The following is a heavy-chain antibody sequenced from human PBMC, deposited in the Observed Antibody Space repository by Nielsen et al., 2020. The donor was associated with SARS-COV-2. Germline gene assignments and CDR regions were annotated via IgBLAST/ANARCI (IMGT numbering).Heavy chain of an antibody. J-gene: IGHJ4*02. CDR3: ARSLYGDYGIDS. V-gene: IGHV3-21*01. Sequence: WIRQPPGEGLEWVSSVSGTSRYIYYADSVKGRFPIPRDNAKNSLYLEMNSLRVEDTAVYYCARSLYGDYGIDSWGQGTLVTVSS. CDR2: VSGTSRYI. D-gene: IGHD4-17*01.